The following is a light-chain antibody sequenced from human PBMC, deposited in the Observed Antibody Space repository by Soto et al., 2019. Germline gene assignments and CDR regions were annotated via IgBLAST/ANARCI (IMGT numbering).Light chain of an antibody. J-gene: IGKJ5*01. V-gene: IGKV3D-20*02. CDR2: DAY. CDR1: QSVSSSY. CDR3: QQRHMWPIT. Sequence: IVLPQSPGTLSLSPGERATLSCRASQSVSSSYLAWYQQKPGQAPRLLIYDAYNRATGIPPRFSGSGSGTDFTLTISSLEPEDSAVYYCQQRHMWPITFGQGTRLEI.